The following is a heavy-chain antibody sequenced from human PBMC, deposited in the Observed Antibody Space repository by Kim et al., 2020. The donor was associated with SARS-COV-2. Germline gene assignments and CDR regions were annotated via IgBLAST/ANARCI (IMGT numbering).Heavy chain of an antibody. J-gene: IGHJ4*02. D-gene: IGHD3-10*01. CDR2: IHGGDSTFP. Sequence: GGSLRLSCAASGFIFSDYFMGWIRQAPGEGLEWVSNIHGGDSTFPEYADSVKGRFTISRDNAKNSLYLQMNSLRVEDTAVYYCARWGGRQSEYDNWGQGTLVTVSS. V-gene: IGHV3-11*06. CDR1: GFIFSDYF. CDR3: ARWGGRQSEYDN.